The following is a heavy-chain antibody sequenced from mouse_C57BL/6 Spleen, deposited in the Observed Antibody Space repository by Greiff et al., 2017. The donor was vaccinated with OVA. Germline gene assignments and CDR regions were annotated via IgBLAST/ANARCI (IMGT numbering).Heavy chain of an antibody. J-gene: IGHJ4*01. D-gene: IGHD1-1*01. Sequence: EVKLMESGGDLVKPGGSLKLSCAASGFTFSSYGMSWVRQTPDKRLEWVATISSGGSYTYYPDSVKGRFTISRDNAKNTLYLQMSSLKSEDTAMYYCARQGDYGSSVGAMDYWGQGTSVTVSS. CDR2: ISSGGSYT. CDR1: GFTFSSYG. CDR3: ARQGDYGSSVGAMDY. V-gene: IGHV5-6*01.